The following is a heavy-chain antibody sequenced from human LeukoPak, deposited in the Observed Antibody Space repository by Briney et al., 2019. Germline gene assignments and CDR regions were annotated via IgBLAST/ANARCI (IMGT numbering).Heavy chain of an antibody. D-gene: IGHD6-19*01. CDR2: INSDGITT. CDR1: GGSISSYY. J-gene: IGHJ4*02. Sequence: ETLSLTCTGSGGSISSYYWSWIRQPPGKRLVWVSRINSDGITTSYADSVKGRFTISRDNAKNTLYLQMNSLRAEDTAVYYCARDMVAGGPDYWGQGTLVTVSS. V-gene: IGHV3-74*01. CDR3: ARDMVAGGPDY.